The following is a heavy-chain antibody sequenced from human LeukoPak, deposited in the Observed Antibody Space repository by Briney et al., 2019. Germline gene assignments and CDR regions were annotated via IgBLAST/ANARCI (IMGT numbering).Heavy chain of an antibody. CDR2: IYYSGST. CDR3: ACLTTADAFDI. Sequence: SETLSLTCTVSGGSISSYYWSWIRQPPGKGLEWIGYIYYSGSTNYNPSLKSRVTISVDTSNNQFSLKLSSVTAADTAVYYCACLTTADAFDIWGQGTMATVSS. V-gene: IGHV4-59*01. D-gene: IGHD3-22*01. J-gene: IGHJ3*02. CDR1: GGSISSYY.